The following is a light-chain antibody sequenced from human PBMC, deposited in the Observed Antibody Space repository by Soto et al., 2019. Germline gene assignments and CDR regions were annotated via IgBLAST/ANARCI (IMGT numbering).Light chain of an antibody. Sequence: DVEMTQSPSTLSASVGDRVTLTCRASQSISSSLAWYQQKPGRAPKVLIFDASSLESGVPSRFSGSGSGTDFTLTISSLEPEDFAVYYCQQRSNWPPLTLGGGTKVDIK. CDR2: DAS. CDR1: QSISSS. V-gene: IGKV1-5*01. CDR3: QQRSNWPPLT. J-gene: IGKJ4*01.